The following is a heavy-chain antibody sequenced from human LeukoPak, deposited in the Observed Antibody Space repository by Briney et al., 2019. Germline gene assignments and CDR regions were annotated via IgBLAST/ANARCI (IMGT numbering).Heavy chain of an antibody. CDR3: ARDRGNWFDP. J-gene: IGHJ5*02. Sequence: KPSETLSLTCTVSGGSISSGSYYWSWIRQPAGKGLEWIGRIYTSGSTNYNPSLKSRVTISVDTSKNQFSLKLSSVTAADTAVYYCARDRGNWFDPWGQGTLVTVSS. CDR2: IYTSGST. D-gene: IGHD3-10*01. V-gene: IGHV4-61*02. CDR1: GGSISSGSYY.